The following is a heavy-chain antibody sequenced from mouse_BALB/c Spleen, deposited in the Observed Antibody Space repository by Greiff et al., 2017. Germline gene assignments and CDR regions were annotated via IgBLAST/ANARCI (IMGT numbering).Heavy chain of an antibody. CDR2: INPDSSTI. D-gene: IGHD2-3*01. Sequence: EVKLLESGGGLVQPGGSLKLSCAASGFDFSRYWMSWVRQAPGKGLEWIGEINPDSSTINYTPSLKDKFIISRDNAKNTLYLQMSKVRSEDTALYYCARDGYYDAMDDWGQGTSVTVSS. V-gene: IGHV4-1*02. CDR3: ARDGYYDAMDD. J-gene: IGHJ4*01. CDR1: GFDFSRYW.